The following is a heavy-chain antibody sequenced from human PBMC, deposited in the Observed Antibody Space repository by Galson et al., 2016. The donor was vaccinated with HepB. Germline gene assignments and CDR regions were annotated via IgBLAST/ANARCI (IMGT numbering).Heavy chain of an antibody. V-gene: IGHV3-30*01. CDR3: AKDADFGGIDDY. J-gene: IGHJ4*02. CDR1: GFTFRSYA. Sequence: SLRLSCAASGFTFRSYAMNWVRQAPDKGLEWVAIISYDGTDKHYADSVKGRFTVSRDNSKNAQYLQMNSLRPEDTAVYYCAKDADFGGIDDYWGQGTLVIVSS. D-gene: IGHD4-23*01. CDR2: ISYDGTDK.